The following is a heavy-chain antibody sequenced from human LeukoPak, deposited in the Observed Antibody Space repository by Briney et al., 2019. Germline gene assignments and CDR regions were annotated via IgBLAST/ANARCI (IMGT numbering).Heavy chain of an antibody. V-gene: IGHV5-51*01. CDR1: GYSFTNYW. D-gene: IGHD7-27*01. Sequence: GESLKISCKGSGYSFTNYWIGWVRQMPGKGLEWMGIIYPGDSDIRYSPSFQGQVTISADKSISTAYLQWSSLKASDTAMYYCARPQDFGLTGMNAFDIWGQGTMVTVSS. CDR2: IYPGDSDI. CDR3: ARPQDFGLTGMNAFDI. J-gene: IGHJ3*02.